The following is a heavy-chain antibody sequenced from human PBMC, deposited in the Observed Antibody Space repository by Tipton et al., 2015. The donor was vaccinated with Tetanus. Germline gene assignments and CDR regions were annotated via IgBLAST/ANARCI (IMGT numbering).Heavy chain of an antibody. J-gene: IGHJ4*02. CDR2: IYYSGSS. D-gene: IGHD5-12*01. CDR1: SFSDYF. CDR3: ARPGVGGYTGYYFDF. Sequence: SFSDYFMGWIRQPPGKGLEWIGSIYYSGSSYYNPTLKSRVTISVDTSKNQFSLKLDSVTAADAAVYYCARPGVGGYTGYYFDFWGQGTVVTVSS. V-gene: IGHV4-39*01.